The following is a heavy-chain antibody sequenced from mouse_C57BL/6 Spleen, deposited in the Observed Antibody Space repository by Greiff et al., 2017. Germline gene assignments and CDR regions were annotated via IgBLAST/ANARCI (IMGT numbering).Heavy chain of an antibody. CDR3: ASSLTGTWFAY. CDR1: GFTFSDYG. Sequence: EVQRVESGGGLVKPGGSLKLSCAASGFTFSDYGMHWVRQAPEKGLEWVAYISSGSSTIYYADTVKGRFTISRDNAKNTLFLQMTSLRSEDTAMYYCASSLTGTWFAYWGQGTLVTVSA. D-gene: IGHD4-1*01. J-gene: IGHJ3*01. CDR2: ISSGSSTI. V-gene: IGHV5-17*01.